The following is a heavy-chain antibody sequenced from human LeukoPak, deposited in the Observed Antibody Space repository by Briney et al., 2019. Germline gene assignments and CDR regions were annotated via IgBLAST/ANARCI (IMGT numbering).Heavy chain of an antibody. Sequence: GGSLRLSCAASGFTFDDYAMHWVRQAPGKGLEWVSGISWNSGSIGYADSVKGRFTISRDNAKNSLYLQMNSLRAEDTALYYCAKGYGGDHIDYWGQGTLVTVSS. CDR1: GFTFDDYA. CDR2: ISWNSGSI. D-gene: IGHD4-23*01. CDR3: AKGYGGDHIDY. V-gene: IGHV3-9*01. J-gene: IGHJ4*02.